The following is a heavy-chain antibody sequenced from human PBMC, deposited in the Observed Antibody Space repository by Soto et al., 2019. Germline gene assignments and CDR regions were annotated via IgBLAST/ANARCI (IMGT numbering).Heavy chain of an antibody. CDR2: ISGTSSYT. V-gene: IGHV3-11*03. CDR1: AFTFSASY. Sequence: GGSLRLSCSASAFTFSASYMSWVRQAPGKGLEWISYISGTSSYTTYADSVKGRFTISRDNAKNSLYLQMDSLRVEDTAVYYCASPSVAGTYYYYYGMDVWGQGTTVTVSS. D-gene: IGHD6-19*01. J-gene: IGHJ6*02. CDR3: ASPSVAGTYYYYYGMDV.